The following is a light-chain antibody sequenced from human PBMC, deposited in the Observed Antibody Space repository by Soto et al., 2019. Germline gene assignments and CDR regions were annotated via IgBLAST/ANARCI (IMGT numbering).Light chain of an antibody. V-gene: IGLV2-14*01. CDR2: DVS. Sequence: QSVLTPPASVSGSPGQSITISCTGTRSDVGGYNYVSWYQQHPGKAPKLMIYDVSNRPSGVSNRFSGSKSGNTASLTISGLQAEDEADYYCSSYTSSSTLVFGTGTKLTVL. CDR1: RSDVGGYNY. J-gene: IGLJ1*01. CDR3: SSYTSSSTLV.